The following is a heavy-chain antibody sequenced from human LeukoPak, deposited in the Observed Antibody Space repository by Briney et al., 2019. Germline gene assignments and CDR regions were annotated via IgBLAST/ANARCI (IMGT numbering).Heavy chain of an antibody. CDR3: ARHIAVAGSGIDY. Sequence: GASVKVSCKASGGTFSSYAISWVRQAPGQGLEWMGRIIPILGIANYAQKFQGRVTITADKSTSTACMELSSLRSEDTAVYYCARHIAVAGSGIDYWGQGTLVTVSS. CDR1: GGTFSSYA. D-gene: IGHD6-19*01. J-gene: IGHJ4*02. V-gene: IGHV1-69*04. CDR2: IIPILGIA.